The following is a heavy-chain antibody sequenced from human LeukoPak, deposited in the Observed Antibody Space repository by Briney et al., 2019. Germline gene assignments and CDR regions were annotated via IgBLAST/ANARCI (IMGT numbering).Heavy chain of an antibody. Sequence: GGSLRLSCAASEFTFFTYSMSWVRQAPGKGLEWVANIKQDGSEKYYVDSVKGRFTISRDNAKNSLYLQMNSLRAEDTAVYYCARAGRKSRGVDLVRKKETGYYYYMDVWGKGTTVTVSS. CDR3: ARAGRKSRGVDLVRKKETGYYYYMDV. CDR2: IKQDGSEK. J-gene: IGHJ6*03. V-gene: IGHV3-7*01. D-gene: IGHD3-10*02. CDR1: EFTFFTYS.